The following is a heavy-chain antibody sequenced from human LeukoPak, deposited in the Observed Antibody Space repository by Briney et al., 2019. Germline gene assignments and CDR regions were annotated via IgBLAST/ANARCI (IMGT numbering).Heavy chain of an antibody. J-gene: IGHJ6*03. V-gene: IGHV3-73*01. CDR1: GFTLSDSA. D-gene: IGHD2-2*01. Sequence: GGSLRLXCAASGFTLSDSAIHWVRQASGRGLEWVGRIRSKSNSYTTTYAASVKGRFTISRDDSKNMAYLQMNSLKTEDTAVYYCTSAYFYSTTTSCSAFYYMDVWGKGTTVTVSS. CDR3: TSAYFYSTTTSCSAFYYMDV. CDR2: IRSKSNSYTT.